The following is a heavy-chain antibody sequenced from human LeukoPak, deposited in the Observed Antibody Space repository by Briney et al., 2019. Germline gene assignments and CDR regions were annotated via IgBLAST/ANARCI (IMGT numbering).Heavy chain of an antibody. CDR1: GGSISSSSYY. CDR3: ARHRAVTYQDDAFDI. Sequence: SETLSLTCTVSGGSISSSSYYWGWIRQPPGKGLDWIGYISYSGSTNYNPSLKSRVSISVDTSKNQFSLKVRSVTAADTAVYYCARHRAVTYQDDAFDIWGQGTMVTVSS. CDR2: ISYSGST. D-gene: IGHD4-17*01. J-gene: IGHJ3*02. V-gene: IGHV4-61*05.